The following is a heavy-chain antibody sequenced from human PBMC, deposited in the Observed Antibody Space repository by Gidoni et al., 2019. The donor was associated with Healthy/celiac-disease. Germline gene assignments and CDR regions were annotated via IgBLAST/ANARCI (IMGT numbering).Heavy chain of an antibody. CDR2: ISYDGSNK. CDR1: GFTFSSYA. Sequence: QVQLVESGGGVVQPGRSLRLSCPASGFTFSSYAMPWVRQAPGKGLEWVAVISYDGSNKYYADSVKGRFTISRDNSKNTLYLQMNSLRAEDTAVYYCARGSTSSSWYYYYMDVWGKGTTVTVSS. D-gene: IGHD6-13*01. CDR3: ARGSTSSSWYYYYMDV. V-gene: IGHV3-30-3*01. J-gene: IGHJ6*03.